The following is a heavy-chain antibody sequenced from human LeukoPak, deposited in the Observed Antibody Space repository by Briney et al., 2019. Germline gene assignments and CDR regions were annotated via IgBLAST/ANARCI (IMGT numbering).Heavy chain of an antibody. J-gene: IGHJ4*02. Sequence: SVKVSCKASGGTFSSYAISWVRQAPGQGLEWMGRIIPILGIAYYAQKFQGRVTITADKSTSTAYMELSSLRSEDTAVYYCARGALYYDSSGHDVPYFDYWGQGTLVTVSS. D-gene: IGHD3-22*01. V-gene: IGHV1-69*04. CDR1: GGTFSSYA. CDR2: IIPILGIA. CDR3: ARGALYYDSSGHDVPYFDY.